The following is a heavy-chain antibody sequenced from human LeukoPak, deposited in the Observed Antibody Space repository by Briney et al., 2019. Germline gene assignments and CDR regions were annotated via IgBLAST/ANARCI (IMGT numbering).Heavy chain of an antibody. Sequence: PSQTLSLTCAVSGGSISSGGYSWSWIRQPPGKGLEWIGYIYHSGSTYYNPSLKSRVTISVDRSKNQFSLKLSSVTAADTAVYYCARGSSLGESPVLDWGQGTLVTVSS. V-gene: IGHV4-30-2*01. CDR3: ARGSSLGESPVLD. CDR1: GGSISSGGYS. D-gene: IGHD3-16*01. CDR2: IYHSGST. J-gene: IGHJ4*02.